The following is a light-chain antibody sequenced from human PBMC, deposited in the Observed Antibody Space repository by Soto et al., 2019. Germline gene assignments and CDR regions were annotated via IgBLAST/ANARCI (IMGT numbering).Light chain of an antibody. CDR3: CSYAGTYTYV. V-gene: IGLV2-11*01. CDR1: SSDVGNYDY. J-gene: IGLJ1*01. Sequence: QSVLSQPRSVSGSPGQSVTISCTGTSSDVGNYDYVSWYLQHPGKAPKLLLYDVTKRHSGVPDRFSGSKSGNTASLSISGLQAEDEADYYCCSYAGTYTYVFGSGTKLTVL. CDR2: DVT.